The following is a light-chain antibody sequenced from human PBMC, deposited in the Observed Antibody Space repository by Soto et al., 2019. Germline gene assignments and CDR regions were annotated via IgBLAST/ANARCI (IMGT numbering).Light chain of an antibody. J-gene: IGKJ4*01. CDR1: QDISDY. CDR2: AAS. V-gene: IGKV1-9*01. Sequence: DIQLTQSPSFLSASVGDRVTITCRASQDISDYLAWYQQRPGKAPKLLIYAASTLQSGVPSRFSGSGSGTEFTLTISSLQPEDFETYSCQQLNSYPLTLGGGTKVDIK. CDR3: QQLNSYPLT.